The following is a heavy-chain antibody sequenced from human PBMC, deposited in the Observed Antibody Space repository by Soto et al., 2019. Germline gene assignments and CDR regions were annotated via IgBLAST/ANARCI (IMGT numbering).Heavy chain of an antibody. CDR3: ARGSQRYYDFWSGPSVKYYYYYGMDV. J-gene: IGHJ6*02. CDR2: ISAYNGNT. Sequence: ASVKVSCKASGYTFTSYGISWVRQAPGQGLEWMGWISAYNGNTNYAQKLQGRVTMTTDTSTSTAYMGLRSLRSDDTAVYYCARGSQRYYDFWSGPSVKYYYYYGMDVWGQGTTVTVSS. V-gene: IGHV1-18*04. CDR1: GYTFTSYG. D-gene: IGHD3-3*01.